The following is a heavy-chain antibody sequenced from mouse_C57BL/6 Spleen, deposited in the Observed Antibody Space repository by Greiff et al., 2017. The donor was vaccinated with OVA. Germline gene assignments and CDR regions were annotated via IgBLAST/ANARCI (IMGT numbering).Heavy chain of an antibody. J-gene: IGHJ2*01. D-gene: IGHD2-4*01. Sequence: VQLKQPGAELVKPGASVKLSCKASGYTFTSYWMHWVKQRPGRGLEWIGRIDPNSGGTKYNEKFKSKATLTVDKPSSTAYMQLSSLTSEDSAVYYCARDHYDEGYFDYWGQGTTLTVSS. V-gene: IGHV1-72*01. CDR3: ARDHYDEGYFDY. CDR1: GYTFTSYW. CDR2: IDPNSGGT.